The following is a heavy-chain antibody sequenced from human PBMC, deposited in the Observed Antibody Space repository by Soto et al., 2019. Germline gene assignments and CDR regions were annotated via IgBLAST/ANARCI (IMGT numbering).Heavy chain of an antibody. D-gene: IGHD3-9*01. V-gene: IGHV1-2*02. CDR3: TREFLLASYYPGDY. J-gene: IGHJ4*02. CDR1: GYTFTDYY. Sequence: QVRLVQSGAEVKKPGASVKVSCKASGYTFTDYYVHWVRQAPGQGLEWMGWMNPDGGGTKYAQKFQGRVTMTRDTSISTAYMELSRLRSDDTAVYYCTREFLLASYYPGDYWGQGTLVTVSS. CDR2: MNPDGGGT.